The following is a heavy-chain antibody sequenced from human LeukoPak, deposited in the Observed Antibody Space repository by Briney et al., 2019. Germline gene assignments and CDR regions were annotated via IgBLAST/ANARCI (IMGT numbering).Heavy chain of an antibody. Sequence: GGSLRLSCAATGFSFSSYGMHWVRQAPGKGLEWVAVIWYDGSNKYYADSVKGRFTISRDNSKNTVYLQMNSLRAEDTAVYFCARDGYCSGGSCYEGYFHHWGQGTLVTVSS. CDR3: ARDGYCSGGSCYEGYFHH. D-gene: IGHD2-15*01. V-gene: IGHV3-33*01. CDR1: GFSFSSYG. CDR2: IWYDGSNK. J-gene: IGHJ1*01.